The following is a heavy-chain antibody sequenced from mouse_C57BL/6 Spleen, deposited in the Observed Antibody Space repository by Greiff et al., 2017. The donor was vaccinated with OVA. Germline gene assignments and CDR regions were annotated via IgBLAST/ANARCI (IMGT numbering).Heavy chain of an antibody. J-gene: IGHJ3*01. D-gene: IGHD4-1*02. CDR3: AREATGTSAWFAY. CDR1: GYTFTSYW. V-gene: IGHV1-52*01. Sequence: QVQLQKPGAELLRPGSSVKLSCKASGYTFTSYWWHWVKQRPIQALEWIGNIDPSDSETHYNQKFKDKATLTVDKSSSTAYMQLSSLTSEDSAVYYCAREATGTSAWFAYWGQGTLVTVSA. CDR2: IDPSDSET.